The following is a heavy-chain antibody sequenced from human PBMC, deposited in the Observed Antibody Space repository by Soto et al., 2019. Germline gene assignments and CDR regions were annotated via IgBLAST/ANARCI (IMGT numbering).Heavy chain of an antibody. J-gene: IGHJ6*02. D-gene: IGHD2-15*01. Sequence: GGSLRLSCAASGFTFSSYEMNWVRQAPGKGLEWVSCISSSGSTIYYADSVKGRFTISRDNAKNSLYLQMNSLRAEDTAVYYCARDLRMNYYYGMDVWGQGTTVTV. CDR3: ARDLRMNYYYGMDV. V-gene: IGHV3-48*03. CDR2: ISSSGSTI. CDR1: GFTFSSYE.